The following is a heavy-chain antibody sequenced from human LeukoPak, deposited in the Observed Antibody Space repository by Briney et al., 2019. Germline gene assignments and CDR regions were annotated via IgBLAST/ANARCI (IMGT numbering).Heavy chain of an antibody. D-gene: IGHD3-9*01. CDR1: GFTFSSYW. CDR3: ARESRYFDWFAIMDV. V-gene: IGHV3-7*01. CDR2: IKQDGSEK. J-gene: IGHJ6*02. Sequence: GGSLRLSCAASGFTFSSYWMSWVRQAPGKGLEWVANIKQDGSEKYYVDSVKGRFTISRDNAKNSLYLQMNSLRAEDTAVYYCARESRYFDWFAIMDVWGQGTTVTVSS.